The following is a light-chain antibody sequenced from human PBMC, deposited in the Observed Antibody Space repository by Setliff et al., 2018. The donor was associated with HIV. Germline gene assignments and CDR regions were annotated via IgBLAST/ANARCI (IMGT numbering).Light chain of an antibody. V-gene: IGLV2-14*01. CDR1: RSDVGGYNS. CDR3: SSYTSSSTYV. Sequence: QSVLTQPASVSGSTGQAITISCTGTRSDVGGYNSVSWYQQLPGKAPKLIIYDVSKRPSGVSNRFSGSKSANTASLTISVLQAEDEADYYCSSYTSSSTYVFGTGTKVTVL. J-gene: IGLJ1*01. CDR2: DVS.